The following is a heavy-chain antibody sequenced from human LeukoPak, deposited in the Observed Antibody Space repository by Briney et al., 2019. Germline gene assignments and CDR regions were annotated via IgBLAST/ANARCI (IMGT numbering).Heavy chain of an antibody. J-gene: IGHJ4*02. CDR2: MSDRGSSK. CDR1: LLTFRSYG. CDR3: EQDGGDYEGVYFDY. V-gene: IGHV3-23*01. D-gene: IGHD4-17*01. Sequence: PGGSLRLSCAASLLTFRSYGVNSVRQARGIVLEPDSAMSDRGSSKVYAEAVKGQVTIPRDNSKNTLYLQMKNLRAEDTAVYYCEQDGGDYEGVYFDYWGQGTLDTVSS.